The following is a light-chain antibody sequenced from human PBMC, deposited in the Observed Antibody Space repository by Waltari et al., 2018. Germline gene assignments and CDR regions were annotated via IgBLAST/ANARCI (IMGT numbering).Light chain of an antibody. V-gene: IGKV3-11*01. J-gene: IGKJ2*01. CDR1: QSVSSY. Sequence: EIVLTQSPATLSLPPGERATLSCRASQSVSSYLAWYQQKPGQAPRLLIYDASNRATGIPARFSGSGSGTDFTLTISSLEPEDFAVYYCQQRSNWPYTFGQGTKLGIK. CDR3: QQRSNWPYT. CDR2: DAS.